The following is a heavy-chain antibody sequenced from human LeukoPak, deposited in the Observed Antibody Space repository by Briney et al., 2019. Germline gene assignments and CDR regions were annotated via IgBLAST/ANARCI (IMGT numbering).Heavy chain of an antibody. Sequence: GGSLRLSCTASGFPFIEYSMNWVRQAPGKGLEWISYIGIDSGNTKYADSVRGRFTISADKAKNSLYLRMNSLRVEDTAVYYCARDHNYAFDNWGQGTLVSVAS. CDR3: ARDHNYAFDN. CDR1: GFPFIEYS. V-gene: IGHV3-48*01. J-gene: IGHJ4*02. D-gene: IGHD1-1*01. CDR2: IGIDSGNT.